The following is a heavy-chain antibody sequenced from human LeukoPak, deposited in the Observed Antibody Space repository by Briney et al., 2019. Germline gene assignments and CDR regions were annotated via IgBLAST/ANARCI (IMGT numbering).Heavy chain of an antibody. D-gene: IGHD7-27*01. Sequence: ASVKVSCKASGYTFTHYYMHWVRQAPGQGLEWMGWINPNSGGTDYAQRFQGRVTMTRDTSISTAYMELSSLRSDDTAVYYCAIQPWGSGNNWYFDLWGRGTLVTVSS. CDR1: GYTFTHYY. CDR3: AIQPWGSGNNWYFDL. V-gene: IGHV1-2*02. CDR2: INPNSGGT. J-gene: IGHJ2*01.